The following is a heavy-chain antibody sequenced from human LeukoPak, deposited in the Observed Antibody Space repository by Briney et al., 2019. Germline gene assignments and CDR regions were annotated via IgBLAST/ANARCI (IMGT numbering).Heavy chain of an antibody. CDR3: ARDGYDFYDY. CDR2: IKEDGTET. V-gene: IGHV3-7*01. CDR1: GFTFRSYW. Sequence: GGSLRLSCAASGFTFRSYWMSRVRQAPGKGLEWVANIKEDGTETHYVDSVKGRFTISRDNAKNSLFLQMNTLRAEDTAVYYCARDGYDFYDYWGQGTLVTVSS. D-gene: IGHD3-22*01. J-gene: IGHJ4*02.